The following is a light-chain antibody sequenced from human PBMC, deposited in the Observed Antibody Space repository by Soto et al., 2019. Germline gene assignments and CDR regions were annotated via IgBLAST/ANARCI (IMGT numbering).Light chain of an antibody. CDR2: DAS. CDR3: QQRHSWPLT. V-gene: IGKV3-11*01. Sequence: EIVLTQSPATLSLSPGERATLSCRASQSVVSNLAWYQQKPGQAPRLLIYDASNRATGIPARFSGSGSGTDFTLTISSLEPEDFAVYYCQQRHSWPLTFGGGTKVDIK. CDR1: QSVVSN. J-gene: IGKJ4*01.